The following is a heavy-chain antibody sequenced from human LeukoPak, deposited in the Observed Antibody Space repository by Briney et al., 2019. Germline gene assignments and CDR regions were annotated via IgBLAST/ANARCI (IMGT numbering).Heavy chain of an antibody. Sequence: PSETLSLTCSVSGYSFTSGHYWGWIRQPPGKGLEWIANIYHTGSAHYNPYLKSRVTISVDTSKDQFSLKLSSVTAADTAVYYCARYCTSTTCILRGFDYWGQGTLVTVSS. D-gene: IGHD2-2*01. J-gene: IGHJ4*02. CDR2: IYHTGSA. CDR1: GYSFTSGHY. V-gene: IGHV4-38-2*01. CDR3: ARYCTSTTCILRGFDY.